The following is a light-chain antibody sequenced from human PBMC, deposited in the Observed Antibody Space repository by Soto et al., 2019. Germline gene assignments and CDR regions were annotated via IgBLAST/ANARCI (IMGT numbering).Light chain of an antibody. J-gene: IGLJ1*01. CDR3: SSFTTSYFYV. CDR2: GVT. Sequence: QSVLTQPASVSGSPGQSITIPCTGSGSDIGAYNYVSWYQQHPGRAPKLLIHGVTRRPSGVSSRFSASKSAYTASLTISGLQAEDEANYFCSSFTTSYFYVFGHGTKVTVL. CDR1: GSDIGAYNY. V-gene: IGLV2-14*01.